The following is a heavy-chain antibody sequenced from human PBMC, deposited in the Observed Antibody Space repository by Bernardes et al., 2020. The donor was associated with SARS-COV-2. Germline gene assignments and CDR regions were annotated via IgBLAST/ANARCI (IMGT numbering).Heavy chain of an antibody. D-gene: IGHD1-1*01. V-gene: IGHV3-23*01. CDR3: AKDAIENDGIWNWFDP. CDR2: ISGGGYNT. CDR1: GFTFSNYA. J-gene: IGHJ5*02. Sequence: GGSLRLSCAASGFTFSNYAMSWVRRAPGKGLEWVSSISGGGYNTYYADSVKGRFTISRDDSKSTLYLQMNSLRAEDTAVYSCAKDAIENDGIWNWFDPWGQGTLVTVSS.